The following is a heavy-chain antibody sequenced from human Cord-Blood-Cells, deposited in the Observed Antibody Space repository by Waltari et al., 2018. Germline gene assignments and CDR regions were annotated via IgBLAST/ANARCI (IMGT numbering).Heavy chain of an antibody. CDR1: GFTFSSHA. D-gene: IGHD6-13*01. V-gene: IGHV3-23*01. Sequence: EVQLLESGGGLVQPGGSLRLSFAASGFTFSSHALHRLRQAPGKGLEWVSAISGSGGSTYSADSVKGRFTISRDNSKNTLYLQMNSLRAEDTAVYYCAKAGQQLTLDYWGQGTLVTVSS. J-gene: IGHJ4*02. CDR3: AKAGQQLTLDY. CDR2: ISGSGGST.